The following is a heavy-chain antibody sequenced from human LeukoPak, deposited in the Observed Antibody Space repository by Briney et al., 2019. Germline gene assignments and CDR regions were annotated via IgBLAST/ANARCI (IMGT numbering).Heavy chain of an antibody. D-gene: IGHD5-18*01. V-gene: IGHV3-30-3*01. Sequence: GGSLRLSCAASGFTFSSYAMHWVRQAPGKGLESVAVISYDGSNKYYADSVKGRFTISRDNSKNTLYLQMNSLRAEDTAVYYCARDLAAMGSFDYWGQGTVVTVSS. CDR2: ISYDGSNK. CDR1: GFTFSSYA. J-gene: IGHJ4*02. CDR3: ARDLAAMGSFDY.